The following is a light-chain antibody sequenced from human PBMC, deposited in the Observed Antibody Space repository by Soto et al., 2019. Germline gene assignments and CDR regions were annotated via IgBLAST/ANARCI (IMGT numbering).Light chain of an antibody. CDR1: QDISNY. Sequence: DIQITQSPSSLSASVGDRVTITCQASQDISNYLNWYQQKPGNAPKLLIYDASNLETGVPSRFSGSGSGTDFTLTISSLQHEDVATYYCQKYNSAPTFGGGTKVDIK. V-gene: IGKV1-33*01. CDR3: QKYNSAPT. J-gene: IGKJ4*01. CDR2: DAS.